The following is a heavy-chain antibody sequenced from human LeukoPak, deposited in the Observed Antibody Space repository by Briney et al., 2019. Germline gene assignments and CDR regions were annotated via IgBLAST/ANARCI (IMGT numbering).Heavy chain of an antibody. Sequence: GASVKVSCKASGYTFTSYAMPWVRQAPGQRLEWMGWINAGNGNTKYSQKFQGRVTITRDTSASTAYMELSSLRSEDTAVYYCACGGGSYWEYFDYWGQGTLVTVSS. V-gene: IGHV1-3*01. CDR3: ACGGGSYWEYFDY. D-gene: IGHD1-26*01. J-gene: IGHJ4*02. CDR1: GYTFTSYA. CDR2: INAGNGNT.